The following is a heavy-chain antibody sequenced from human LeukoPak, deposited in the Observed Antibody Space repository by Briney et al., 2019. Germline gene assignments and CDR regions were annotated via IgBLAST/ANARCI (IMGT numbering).Heavy chain of an antibody. V-gene: IGHV3-23*01. D-gene: IGHD3-3*01. CDR2: ISGSGGST. Sequence: SGGSLRLSCAASGFTFSTYAMSWVRQAPGKGLEWVSAISGSGGSTYYADSVKGRFTISRDNAKNSLYLQMNSLRAEDTAVYYCARDSSHITIFGVAPRWYFDYWGQGTLVTVSS. J-gene: IGHJ4*02. CDR3: ARDSSHITIFGVAPRWYFDY. CDR1: GFTFSTYA.